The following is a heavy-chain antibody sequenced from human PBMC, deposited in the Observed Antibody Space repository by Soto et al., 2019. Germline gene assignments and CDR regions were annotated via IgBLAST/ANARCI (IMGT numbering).Heavy chain of an antibody. D-gene: IGHD3-10*01. CDR1: GGSFSGYY. J-gene: IGHJ5*02. Sequence: PSETLCLTCAAYGGSFSGYYWSXIRQPPGKGLEWIGEINHSGSTNYNPSLKSRVTISVDTSKNQFSLKLSSVTAADTAVYYWARTLQTSMFRGVVKIHRKRGFDPGARGTVVTVSS. V-gene: IGHV4-34*01. CDR2: INHSGST. CDR3: ARTLQTSMFRGVVKIHRKRGFDP.